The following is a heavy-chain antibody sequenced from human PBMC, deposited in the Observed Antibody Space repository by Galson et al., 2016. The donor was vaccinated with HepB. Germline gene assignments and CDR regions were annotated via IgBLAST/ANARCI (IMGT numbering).Heavy chain of an antibody. CDR3: ALLLPTPPFLDY. CDR2: INSDGSTT. D-gene: IGHD3-22*01. CDR1: GFTFSSYW. Sequence: SLRLSCAASGFTFSSYWMHWVRQAPGKGLVWVSRINSDGSTTDYADSVKGRFTISRDNAKNTLYLQMNSLRADDTAVYYCALLLPTPPFLDYWGQGTLVTVSS. J-gene: IGHJ4*02. V-gene: IGHV3-74*01.